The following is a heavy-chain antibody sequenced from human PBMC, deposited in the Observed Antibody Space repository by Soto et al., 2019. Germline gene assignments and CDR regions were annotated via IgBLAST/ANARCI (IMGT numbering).Heavy chain of an antibody. V-gene: IGHV1-46*01. Sequence: QVQLMQSGAEVKKPGASVKVSCKASGDTFTEYYIHWVRQAPGQGLAWMGTVNPSGGHTTYAQQFLGRVTMTRDTATSTLYMELTSLTSEDTAVYYCARGGHVVVVTAALDYWGQGTLVTLSS. D-gene: IGHD2-21*02. CDR2: VNPSGGHT. J-gene: IGHJ4*02. CDR1: GDTFTEYY. CDR3: ARGGHVVVVTAALDY.